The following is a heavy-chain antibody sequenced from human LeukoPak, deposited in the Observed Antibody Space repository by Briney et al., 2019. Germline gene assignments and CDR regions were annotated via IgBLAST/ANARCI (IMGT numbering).Heavy chain of an antibody. D-gene: IGHD4-17*01. CDR1: GGSISSYY. CDR3: ATTVTTRYYFDY. CDR2: MYYSGST. J-gene: IGHJ4*02. Sequence: NPSETLSLTCTVSGGSISSYYWSWIRQPPGKGLELIGNMYYSGSTYYNPSLKSRVTISVDTYKSRFSLKLSSVTAADTAVYYCATTVTTRYYFDYWGQGTLVTVSS. V-gene: IGHV4-59*04.